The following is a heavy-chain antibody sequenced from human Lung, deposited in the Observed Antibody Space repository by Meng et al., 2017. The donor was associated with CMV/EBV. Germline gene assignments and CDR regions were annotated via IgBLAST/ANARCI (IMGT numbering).Heavy chain of an antibody. J-gene: IGHJ4*02. CDR1: GFIVGDNY. CDR2: RSDDGSNK. D-gene: IGHD3-22*01. Sequence: VQVVAPGGRLVQPGGSLRLSWVGTGFIVGDNYMSWVRQGPGKGLDWVAVRSDDGSNKFYADSVRGRFSISRDNSMNTVYLHMRSLTTDDTAIYYCASHFYYDNRDVDIWGQGTLVTVSS. CDR3: ASHFYYDNRDVDI. V-gene: IGHV3-30*03.